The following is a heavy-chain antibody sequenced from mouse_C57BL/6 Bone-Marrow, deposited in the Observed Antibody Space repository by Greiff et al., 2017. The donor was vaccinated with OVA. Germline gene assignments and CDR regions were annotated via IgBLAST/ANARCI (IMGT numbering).Heavy chain of an antibody. J-gene: IGHJ3*01. D-gene: IGHD2-3*01. CDR1: GYTFTSYW. CDR2: IHPNSGST. V-gene: IGHV1-64*01. Sequence: VQLQQSGAELVKPGASVKLSCKASGYTFTSYWMHWVKQRPGQGLEWIGMIHPNSGSTNYNEKFKGKATLTVDKSSSTAYMQLSSLTSEDSAVYNCARSRRNGYYALAYWGQGTLVTVSA. CDR3: ARSRRNGYYALAY.